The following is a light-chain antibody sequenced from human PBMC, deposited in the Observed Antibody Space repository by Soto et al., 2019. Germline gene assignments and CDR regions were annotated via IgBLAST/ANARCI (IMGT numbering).Light chain of an antibody. CDR3: QQYGSSGT. J-gene: IGKJ1*01. V-gene: IGKV1-33*01. CDR1: QKIANF. CDR2: LAS. Sequence: IQMTQSPSSLSASLGDRITVTCRASQKIANFLNWYQQKPGKAPKLLIFLASTLETGVPARFDGSGSGTDFTLTISRLEPEDFAVYYCQQYGSSGTFGQGTKVEIK.